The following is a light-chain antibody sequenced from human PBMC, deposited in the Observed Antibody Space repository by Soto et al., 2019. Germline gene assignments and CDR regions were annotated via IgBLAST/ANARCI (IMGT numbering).Light chain of an antibody. V-gene: IGKV1-5*03. Sequence: DIQMTQSPSTLSASVGDRVTITFRASQSISSWLAWYQQKPGKAPKLLIYKASSLESGVPSRFSGSGSGTEFTLTISSLQPDDFATYYCQQYETFSGTFGPGTKVDI. CDR2: KAS. CDR1: QSISSW. J-gene: IGKJ1*01. CDR3: QQYETFSGT.